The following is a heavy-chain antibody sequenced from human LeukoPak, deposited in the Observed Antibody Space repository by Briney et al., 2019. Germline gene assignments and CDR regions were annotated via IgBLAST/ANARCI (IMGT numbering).Heavy chain of an antibody. Sequence: ASVKVSCKASGYTFTSYGISWVRQAPGQGLEWMGWINTNTGNPTYAQGFTGRFVFSLDTSVSTAYLQISSLKTEDTAVYYCARDRRPHKFDPWGQGTLVTVSS. V-gene: IGHV7-4-1*02. CDR3: ARDRRPHKFDP. CDR2: INTNTGNP. J-gene: IGHJ5*02. CDR1: GYTFTSYG.